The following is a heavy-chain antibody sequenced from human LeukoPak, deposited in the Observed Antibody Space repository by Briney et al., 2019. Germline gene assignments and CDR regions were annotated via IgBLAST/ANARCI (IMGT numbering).Heavy chain of an antibody. V-gene: IGHV4-59*03. CDR1: GDSISNFY. CDR3: ALAPNSNWFDF. CDR2: IHYSGSS. D-gene: IGHD2-8*01. Sequence: SETLSLTCTVSGDSISNFYWNWIRQSPGKGLEWIGNIHYSGSSVYNPSLKSRGTISIDTSRKQFFLKLNSVTAADTAVYFCALAPNSNWFDFWGPGTLVTVSP. J-gene: IGHJ5*01.